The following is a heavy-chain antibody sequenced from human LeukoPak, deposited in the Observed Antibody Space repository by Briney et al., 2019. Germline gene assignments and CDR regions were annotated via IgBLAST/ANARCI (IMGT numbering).Heavy chain of an antibody. D-gene: IGHD3-22*01. CDR2: ITSSGDGT. V-gene: IGHV3-23*01. Sequence: QPGGSLRLSCAASGFTFSIYAMSWVRQAPGKGLQWVSSITSSGDGTNYADSVKGRFTISRDNSENMLYLQMNSLRVEDTAVYFCAKDRPNYYGSNGHYYRRDGDYWGQGTLVTVSS. J-gene: IGHJ4*02. CDR1: GFTFSIYA. CDR3: AKDRPNYYGSNGHYYRRDGDY.